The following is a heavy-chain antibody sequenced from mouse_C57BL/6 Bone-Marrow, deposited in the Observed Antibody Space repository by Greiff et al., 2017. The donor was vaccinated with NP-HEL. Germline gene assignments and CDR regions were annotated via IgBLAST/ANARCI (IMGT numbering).Heavy chain of an antibody. V-gene: IGHV10-1*01. D-gene: IGHD2-5*01. CDR2: IRSKSNNYAT. J-gene: IGHJ1*03. Sequence: EVKLMESGGGLVQPKGSLKLSCAASGFSFNTYAMNWVRQAPGKGLEWVARIRSKSNNYATYYADSVKDRFTISRDDSESMLYLQMNNLKTEDTAMYYCVSNILYSNYGYFDVWGTGTTVTVSS. CDR3: VSNILYSNYGYFDV. CDR1: GFSFNTYA.